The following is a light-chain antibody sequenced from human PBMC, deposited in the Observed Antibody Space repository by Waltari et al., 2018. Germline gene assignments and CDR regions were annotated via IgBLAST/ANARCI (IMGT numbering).Light chain of an antibody. CDR1: QSVSSN. J-gene: IGKJ1*01. V-gene: IGKV3-15*01. CDR2: GAS. CDR3: QQYNNWPRT. Sequence: EIVMTQSPATLSVSPGERATLSCRASQSVSSNLAWYQQKPGQVPRLFIYGASTRATGIPARLSVSGSGTEFTLTISSLQSEYFAVYYCQQYNNWPRTFGQGTKVEIK.